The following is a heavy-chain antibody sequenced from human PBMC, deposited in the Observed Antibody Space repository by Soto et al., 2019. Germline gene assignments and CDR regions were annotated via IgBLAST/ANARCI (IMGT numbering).Heavy chain of an antibody. CDR1: GYTFTSYD. J-gene: IGHJ4*02. CDR2: MNPNSGNT. V-gene: IGHV1-8*01. CDR3: AKDGGPAYCNSPGCSAEHFDY. D-gene: IGHD2-2*01. Sequence: ASVKVSCKAAGYTFTSYDINWVRQATGQGLEWMGWMNPNSGNTGYAQKFQGRVTMTRNTLYLQTSSLRHEDTAVYYCAKDGGPAYCNSPGCSAEHFDYWGQGTQVTV.